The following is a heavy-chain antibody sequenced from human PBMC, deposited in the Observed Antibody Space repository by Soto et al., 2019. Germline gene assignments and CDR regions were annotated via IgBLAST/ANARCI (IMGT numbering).Heavy chain of an antibody. Sequence: EVQLLESGGGLVQPGGSLRLSCAASGFTFSSYAMSWVRQAPGKGLEWVSAISGSGGSTYYADSVKGRFTISRDNSKNTLYLQMNSLRAEDTAVYYCAKVEIAVATNTLGEFDYWGQGTLVTVSS. D-gene: IGHD6-19*01. CDR3: AKVEIAVATNTLGEFDY. J-gene: IGHJ4*02. V-gene: IGHV3-23*01. CDR2: ISGSGGST. CDR1: GFTFSSYA.